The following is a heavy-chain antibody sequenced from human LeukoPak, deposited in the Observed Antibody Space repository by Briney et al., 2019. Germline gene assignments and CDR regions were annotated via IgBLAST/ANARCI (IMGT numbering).Heavy chain of an antibody. CDR1: GFTFSSYW. CDR2: IKQDGSEK. Sequence: PGGSLRLSCAASGFTFSSYWMSWVRQAPGKGLEWVANIKQDGSEKYYVDSVKGRFTISRDNAKNPLYLQMNSLRAEDTAVYYCAREVVVAAYYFDYWGQGTLVTVSS. D-gene: IGHD2-15*01. V-gene: IGHV3-7*01. J-gene: IGHJ4*02. CDR3: AREVVVAAYYFDY.